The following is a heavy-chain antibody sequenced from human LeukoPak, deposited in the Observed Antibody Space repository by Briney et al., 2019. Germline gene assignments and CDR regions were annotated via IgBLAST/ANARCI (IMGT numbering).Heavy chain of an antibody. Sequence: GASVKVSCKASGYIFTGYYMHWVRQAPGQGLEWMGWISPNSGGTNYAQKFQGRVTMTRDTSISTAYMELSRLRSDDTAVYYCARDPVRGPRMVATNWFDPWGQGTLVTVSS. J-gene: IGHJ5*02. V-gene: IGHV1-2*02. CDR1: GYIFTGYY. CDR2: ISPNSGGT. D-gene: IGHD2-8*01. CDR3: ARDPVRGPRMVATNWFDP.